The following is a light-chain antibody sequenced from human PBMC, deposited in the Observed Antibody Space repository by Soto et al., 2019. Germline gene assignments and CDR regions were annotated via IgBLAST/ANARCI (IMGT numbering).Light chain of an antibody. J-gene: IGKJ5*01. CDR2: GAS. CDR1: QSISFY. V-gene: IGKV3-15*01. CDR3: QQYDNWPPIT. Sequence: EIVLTQSPCTLSLSPGQRDTLSCRASQSISFYLTWYQHKPGQAPRLLIYGASTRATGIPARFSGSGSGTEFTLTISSLQSEDFAVYYCQQYDNWPPITFGQGTRLENK.